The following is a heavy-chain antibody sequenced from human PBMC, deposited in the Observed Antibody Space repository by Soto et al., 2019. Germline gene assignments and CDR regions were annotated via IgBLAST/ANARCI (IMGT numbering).Heavy chain of an antibody. D-gene: IGHD6-13*01. CDR2: ISFDGNRV. J-gene: IGHJ6*01. CDR3: ANLLHGAGAGTPHYYGFDV. Sequence: QVQLVESGGGVVQPGRSLRLSCAASGFTFSVYPMHWVRQAPGKGLEWVAFISFDGNRVFYADSVKGRFTISRDNSKNTVXXXXXXLRPGDAAVYHCANLLHGAGAGTPHYYGFDVW. CDR1: GFTFSVYP. V-gene: IGHV3-30-3*01.